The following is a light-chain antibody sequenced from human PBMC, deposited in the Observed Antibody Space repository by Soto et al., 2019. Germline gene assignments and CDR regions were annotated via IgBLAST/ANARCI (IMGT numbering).Light chain of an antibody. CDR3: QQYDNWPIT. J-gene: IGKJ5*01. CDR2: GAS. V-gene: IGKV3-20*01. Sequence: EIVLTQSPGTLSLSPGERATLSCRASQSVDSTYLTWYQQKPGQAPRLLIYGASGRATGIPDRFSGSGSGTEFTLTISSLQSEDFAVYYCQQYDNWPITFGQGTRLEI. CDR1: QSVDSTY.